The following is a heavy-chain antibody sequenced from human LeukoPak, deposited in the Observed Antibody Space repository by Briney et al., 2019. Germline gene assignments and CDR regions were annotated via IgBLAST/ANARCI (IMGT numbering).Heavy chain of an antibody. J-gene: IGHJ6*02. CDR2: IWYDGSNK. CDR1: VFTFSRYG. D-gene: IGHD2-21*01. CDR3: ARDVAVHYYGMDV. Sequence: GGSLTLSCAASVFTFSRYGTHWVRQAPGKGLEWLAVIWYDGSNKYYADSVKGRLTISRDNSKNTLYLQMNSLRAEDTAVYYCARDVAVHYYGMDVWGQGTTVTVSS. V-gene: IGHV3-33*01.